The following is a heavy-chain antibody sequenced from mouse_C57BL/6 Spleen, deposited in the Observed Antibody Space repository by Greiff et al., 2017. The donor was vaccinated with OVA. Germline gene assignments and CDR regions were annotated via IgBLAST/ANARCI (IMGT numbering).Heavy chain of an antibody. CDR1: GYAFSSSW. V-gene: IGHV1-82*01. CDR3: ARRGLGRSAMDY. J-gene: IGHJ4*01. CDR2: IYPGDGDT. Sequence: VQLQQSGPELVKPGASVKISCKASGYAFSSSWMNWVKQRPGKGLEWIGRIYPGDGDTNYNGKFKGKATLTADKSSSTAYMQLSSLTSEDSAVYFCARRGLGRSAMDYWGQGTSVTVSS. D-gene: IGHD4-1*01.